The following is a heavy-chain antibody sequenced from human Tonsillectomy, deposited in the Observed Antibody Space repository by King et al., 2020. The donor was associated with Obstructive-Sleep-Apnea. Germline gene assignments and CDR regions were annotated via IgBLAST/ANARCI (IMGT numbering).Heavy chain of an antibody. Sequence: ITLQESGPALVKPTQTLTLTCTCSGFSVSTSGVGVGWIRQPPGKALELLALIYWDDDRRFRPSLKSRLTISRDTSKNQVVLTMTNMDPVDTATYYCANVGNRSDYDVLSGYYSRTFDRWGQGTPVTVSS. CDR2: IYWDDDR. V-gene: IGHV2-5*02. D-gene: IGHD3-3*01. J-gene: IGHJ4*02. CDR1: GFSVSTSGVG. CDR3: ANVGNRSDYDVLSGYYSRTFDR.